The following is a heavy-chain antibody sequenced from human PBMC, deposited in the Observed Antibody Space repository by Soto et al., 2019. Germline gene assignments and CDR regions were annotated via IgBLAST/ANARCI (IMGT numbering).Heavy chain of an antibody. CDR1: GGSISSYY. V-gene: IGHV4-59*01. D-gene: IGHD3-22*01. Sequence: SETLSLTCTVSGGSISSYYWSWIRQPPGKGLEWIGYIYYSGSTNYNPSLKSRVTISVDTSKNQFSLKLSSVTAADTAVYYCARGRGSGYYYDSSGYYDWLCYYGMDVWGQGTTVTVSS. CDR3: ARGRGSGYYYDSSGYYDWLCYYGMDV. CDR2: IYYSGST. J-gene: IGHJ6*02.